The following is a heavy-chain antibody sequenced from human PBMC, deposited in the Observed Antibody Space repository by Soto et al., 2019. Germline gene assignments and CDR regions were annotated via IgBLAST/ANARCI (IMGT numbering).Heavy chain of an antibody. Sequence: PSQTVSLTCAISGDSVSSNVVSWNWIRQSPSGGLEWLGRTYYRAKWFYDYAESLKSRITIHPDTSKNQFSLQLNSVTPDDTGVYYCARARGSGYGYNDYWGQGPLVTVSS. CDR1: GDSVSSNVVS. J-gene: IGHJ4*02. CDR2: TYYRAKWFY. V-gene: IGHV6-1*01. CDR3: ARARGSGYGYNDY. D-gene: IGHD5-18*01.